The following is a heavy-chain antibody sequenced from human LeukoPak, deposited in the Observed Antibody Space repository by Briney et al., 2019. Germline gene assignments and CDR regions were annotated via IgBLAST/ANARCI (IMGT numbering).Heavy chain of an antibody. CDR1: GGSISSYY. D-gene: IGHD4-23*01. Sequence: SETLSLTCTVSGGSISSYYWSWIRQPAGKGLEWIGRIYTSGGTNYNPSLKSRVTMSVDTSKNQLSLKLSSVTAADTALYYCARDSSGYGGSYYFDLWGRGTLVTVSS. CDR2: IYTSGGT. J-gene: IGHJ2*01. V-gene: IGHV4-4*07. CDR3: ARDSSGYGGSYYFDL.